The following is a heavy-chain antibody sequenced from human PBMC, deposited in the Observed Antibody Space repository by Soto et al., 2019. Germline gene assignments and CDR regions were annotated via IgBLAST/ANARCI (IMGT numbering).Heavy chain of an antibody. Sequence: QVQLVESGGGVVQPGRSLRLSCAASGFTFSSYGMHWVRQAPGKGLEWVAVISYDGSNKYYADSVKGRFTITRDNSKNTLYLQRNSLRAEDKAMYYCAKDRRVGYNLGPFDYWGQGTLVTVSS. V-gene: IGHV3-30*18. D-gene: IGHD3-10*01. CDR2: ISYDGSNK. CDR1: GFTFSSYG. CDR3: AKDRRVGYNLGPFDY. J-gene: IGHJ4*02.